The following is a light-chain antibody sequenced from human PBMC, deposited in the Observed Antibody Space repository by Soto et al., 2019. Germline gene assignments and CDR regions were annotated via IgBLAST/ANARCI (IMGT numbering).Light chain of an antibody. J-gene: IGKJ1*01. V-gene: IGKV3-15*01. CDR3: QQHSHWPPWT. Sequence: EVVLTQSPATQSVSPGERATFSCRASQTINSNLAWYQQKPGQAPRLLIYGASTRATGIPARFSGSGSGTDFTLTISNLEPEDFAVYYCQQHSHWPPWTFGQGTRVEIQ. CDR1: QTINSN. CDR2: GAS.